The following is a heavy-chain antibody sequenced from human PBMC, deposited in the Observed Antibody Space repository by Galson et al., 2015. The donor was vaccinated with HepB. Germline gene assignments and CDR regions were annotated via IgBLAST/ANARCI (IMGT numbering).Heavy chain of an antibody. CDR2: IYRNGST. J-gene: IGHJ6*02. CDR3: ARDQGDDYVNYYYYHGMDV. V-gene: IGHV3-66*03. D-gene: IGHD3-16*01. CDR1: GFTVSGNY. Sequence: SLRLSCAPSGFTVSGNYMSWVRQAPGKELEWVSLIYRNGSTYYADSVKGRFTLSRDASKNTLYLQMNSLRAEDTAVYYCARDQGDDYVNYYYYHGMDVWGQGTTVTVSS.